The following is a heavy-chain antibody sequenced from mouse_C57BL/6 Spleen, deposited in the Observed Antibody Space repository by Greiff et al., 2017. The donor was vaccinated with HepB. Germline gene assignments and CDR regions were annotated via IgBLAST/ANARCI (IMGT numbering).Heavy chain of an antibody. CDR1: GYTFTSYW. V-gene: IGHV1-69*01. CDR2: IDPSDSYT. J-gene: IGHJ4*01. Sequence: QVQLQQPGAELVMPGASVKLSCKASGYTFTSYWMHWVKQRPGQGLEWIGEIDPSDSYTNYNQKFKGKSTLTVDKSSSTAYMQLSSLTSEDSAVYYCARSGGRTRAMDYWGQGTSVTVSS. CDR3: ARSGGRTRAMDY. D-gene: IGHD1-3*01.